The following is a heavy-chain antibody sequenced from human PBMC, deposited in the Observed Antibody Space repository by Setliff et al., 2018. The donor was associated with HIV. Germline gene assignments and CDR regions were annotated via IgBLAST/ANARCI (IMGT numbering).Heavy chain of an antibody. CDR3: ARGSAVGGTTTTAFSS. D-gene: IGHD1-26*01. Sequence: GASVKVSCKASGYTFTGYYMHWVRQAPGQGPEWMAWINPDSGGTEYAQKFQGRVTMTRDTSIYTVYMELNRLTSDDTAVYYCARGSAVGGTTTTAFSSWGQGTLVTVSS. J-gene: IGHJ5*02. CDR2: INPDSGGT. V-gene: IGHV1-2*02. CDR1: GYTFTGYY.